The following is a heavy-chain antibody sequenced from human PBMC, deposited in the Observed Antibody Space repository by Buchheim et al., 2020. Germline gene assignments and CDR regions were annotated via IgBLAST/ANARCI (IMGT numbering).Heavy chain of an antibody. CDR1: GGTFSSYT. CDR3: ARDRAYDRGHNPFDY. Sequence: QVQLVQSGAEVKKPGSSVKVSCKASGGTFSSYTISWVRQAPGQGLEWMGRIIPILGIANYAQKFQGRGTITADKSTSTDNMELSSLRSEDTAVYYCARDRAYDRGHNPFDYWGQGTL. J-gene: IGHJ4*02. CDR2: IIPILGIA. D-gene: IGHD3-22*01. V-gene: IGHV1-69*08.